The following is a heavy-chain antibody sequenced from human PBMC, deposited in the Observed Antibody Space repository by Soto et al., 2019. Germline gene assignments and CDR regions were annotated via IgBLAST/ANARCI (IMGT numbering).Heavy chain of an antibody. V-gene: IGHV4-31*03. J-gene: IGHJ4*02. CDR1: GGSISSGGYY. CDR2: IYYSGST. CDR3: ARTILTGYPTFDY. D-gene: IGHD3-9*01. Sequence: SETLSLTCTVSGGSISSGGYYWSWIRQHPGKGLEWIGYIYYSGSTYYNPSLKSRVTISVDTSKNQFSLKLSSVTAADTAVYYCARTILTGYPTFDYWGQGTLVTVSS.